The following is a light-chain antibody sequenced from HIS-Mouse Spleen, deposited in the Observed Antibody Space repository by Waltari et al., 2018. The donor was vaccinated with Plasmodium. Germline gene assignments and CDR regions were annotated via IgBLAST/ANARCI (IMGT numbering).Light chain of an antibody. CDR2: GAS. CDR3: QQDYNLPYT. CDR1: QSVSSSY. J-gene: IGKJ2*01. V-gene: IGKV3D-7*01. Sequence: EIVMTQSPATLSLSPGARATLSCRASQSVSSSYLSWYQQKPGQAPRLLIYGASTRATVIPARFSGSGSGTDFTLTISSLQPEDFAVYYCQQDYNLPYTFGQGTKLEIK.